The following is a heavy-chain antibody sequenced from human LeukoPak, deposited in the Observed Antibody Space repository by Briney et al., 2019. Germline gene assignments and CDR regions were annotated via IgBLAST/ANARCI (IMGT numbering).Heavy chain of an antibody. CDR1: GFTFSSYG. Sequence: PGGSLRLSCAASGFTFSSYGMHWVRQAPGKGLEGVAVISYDGSNKYYADSVKGRFTISRDNSKNTLYLQMNSLRAEDTAVYYCAKDHGYCSSTSCYPSENYWGQGTLVTVSS. J-gene: IGHJ4*02. CDR3: AKDHGYCSSTSCYPSENY. CDR2: ISYDGSNK. V-gene: IGHV3-30*18. D-gene: IGHD2-2*01.